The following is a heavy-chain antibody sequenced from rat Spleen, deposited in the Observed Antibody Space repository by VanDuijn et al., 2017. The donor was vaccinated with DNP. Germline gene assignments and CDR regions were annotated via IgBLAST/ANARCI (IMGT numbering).Heavy chain of an antibody. CDR3: ARRNYGNSLNWFVY. D-gene: IGHD1-11*01. CDR2: INTDGDTT. V-gene: IGHV5-58*01. Sequence: EVQLVETGGGLVQPGRSLKLSCVASGFTFSGFWMYWIRQVPGKGLEWVASINTDGDTTYYPDSVKGRFTVSRDNAQNTVCLQMNSLRSEDTATYYCARRNYGNSLNWFVYWGQGTLVTVSS. J-gene: IGHJ3*01. CDR1: GFTFSGFW.